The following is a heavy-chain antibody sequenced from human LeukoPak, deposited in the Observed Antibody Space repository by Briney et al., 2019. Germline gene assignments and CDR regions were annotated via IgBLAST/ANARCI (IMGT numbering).Heavy chain of an antibody. J-gene: IGHJ6*03. D-gene: IGHD3-3*01. V-gene: IGHV3-7*01. CDR3: AREIESSDEWLFQYYYHYYMDV. CDR2: IKQDGSEK. Sequence: GGSLRLSCAASGFSFVNNAMSWVRQAPGKGLEWVANIKQDGSEKNYVDSVKGRFTISRDNAKNSLYLQMNSLRAEDTAVYYCAREIESSDEWLFQYYYHYYMDVWGKGTTVTVSS. CDR1: GFSFVNNA.